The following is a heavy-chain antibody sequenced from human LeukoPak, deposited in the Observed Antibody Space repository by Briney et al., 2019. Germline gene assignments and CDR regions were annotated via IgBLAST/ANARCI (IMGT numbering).Heavy chain of an antibody. J-gene: IGHJ5*02. CDR3: ARRASLSSGWYSVLVDWFDP. CDR1: GGSFSGYY. CDR2: INHSGST. V-gene: IGHV4-34*01. D-gene: IGHD6-19*01. Sequence: SETLSLTCAVYGGSFSGYYWSWIRQPPGKGLEWIGEINHSGSTNYNPSLKSRVTISVDTSKNQFSLKLSSVTAADTAVYYCARRASLSSGWYSVLVDWFDPWGQGTLVTVSS.